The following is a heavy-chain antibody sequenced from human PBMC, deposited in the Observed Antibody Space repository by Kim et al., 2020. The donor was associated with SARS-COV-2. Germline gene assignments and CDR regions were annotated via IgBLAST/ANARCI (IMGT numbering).Heavy chain of an antibody. Sequence: GGSLRLSCAASGFTFSSYAMSWVRQAPGKGLEWVSAISGSGGSTYYADSVKGRFTISRDNSKNTLYLQMNSLRAEDTAVYYCAKVWSPPRVGATNDAFDIWGQGTMVTVSS. V-gene: IGHV3-23*01. CDR3: AKVWSPPRVGATNDAFDI. J-gene: IGHJ3*02. CDR1: GFTFSSYA. D-gene: IGHD1-26*01. CDR2: ISGSGGST.